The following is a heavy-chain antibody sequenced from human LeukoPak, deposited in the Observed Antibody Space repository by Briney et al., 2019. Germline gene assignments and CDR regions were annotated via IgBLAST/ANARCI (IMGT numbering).Heavy chain of an antibody. Sequence: PGVSLTLSCSASGFTFSSNDRSWVPQAPGKGWEWRSATSSSGRSKYYADAVKGRFTISRDNSKNTVYLQMNSLRAEDTAVYYCAKDRPNYYGSGGYYPSSIFDYWGQGTLVTVSS. CDR1: GFTFSSND. CDR3: AKDRPNYYGSGGYYPSSIFDY. CDR2: TSSSGRSK. D-gene: IGHD3-10*01. J-gene: IGHJ4*02. V-gene: IGHV3-23*01.